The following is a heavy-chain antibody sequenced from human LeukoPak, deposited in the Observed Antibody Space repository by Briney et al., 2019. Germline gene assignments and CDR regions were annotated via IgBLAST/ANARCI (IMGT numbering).Heavy chain of an antibody. J-gene: IGHJ6*04. D-gene: IGHD6-19*01. Sequence: QPGGSLRLSCSASGFTFSSYAMHWVRQAPGKGLEYVSAISSNGGSTYYADSVKGRFTISRDNSKNTLYLQMNSLRVEDTAVYYCARLREQWLVNYYYGMDVWGKGTTVTVSS. CDR2: ISSNGGST. CDR3: ARLREQWLVNYYYGMDV. CDR1: GFTFSSYA. V-gene: IGHV3-64*04.